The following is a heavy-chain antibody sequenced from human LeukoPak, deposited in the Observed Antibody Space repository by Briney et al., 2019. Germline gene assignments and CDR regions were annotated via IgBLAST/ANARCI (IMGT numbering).Heavy chain of an antibody. J-gene: IGHJ2*01. CDR3: ARGSATVTTIWYFDL. CDR1: GGSISSGGYS. Sequence: PSQTLSLTCAVSGGSISSGGYSWRWLRQPPGKGLEWIGYIYHSGSTYYNPSLKSRVTISVDRSKNQFSLKLSSVTAADTAVYYCARGSATVTTIWYFDLWGRGTLVTVSS. V-gene: IGHV4-30-2*01. D-gene: IGHD4-17*01. CDR2: IYHSGST.